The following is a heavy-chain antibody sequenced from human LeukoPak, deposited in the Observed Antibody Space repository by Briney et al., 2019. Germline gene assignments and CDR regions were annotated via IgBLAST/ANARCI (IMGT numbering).Heavy chain of an antibody. D-gene: IGHD2-2*01. Sequence: GGSLRLSCEVSGFSFSGYAMSWVRQAPGEGMEWVAAISGRGSTTYYTDSAKGRFTISRDNFKNTLYLQMNSLRAEDTAVYFCAKDGSGYQMLIDYWGQGALVTVSS. CDR3: AKDGSGYQMLIDY. J-gene: IGHJ4*02. V-gene: IGHV3-23*01. CDR2: ISGRGSTT. CDR1: GFSFSGYA.